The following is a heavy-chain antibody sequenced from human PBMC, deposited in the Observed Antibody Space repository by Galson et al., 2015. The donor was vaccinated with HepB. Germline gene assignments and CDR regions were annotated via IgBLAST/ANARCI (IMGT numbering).Heavy chain of an antibody. Sequence: SETLSLTCVVSGASISSSSYYWGWIRQSPGKGLEWIGSIYYSGSTNSNPSFKSRVTISVDRSTNQFSLRLSSVTATDTAVYYCARVRPVAGTTVGWFDPWGQGTRVTVSS. J-gene: IGHJ5*02. CDR2: IYYSGST. D-gene: IGHD6-19*01. CDR3: ARVRPVAGTTVGWFDP. V-gene: IGHV4-39*07. CDR1: GASISSSSYY.